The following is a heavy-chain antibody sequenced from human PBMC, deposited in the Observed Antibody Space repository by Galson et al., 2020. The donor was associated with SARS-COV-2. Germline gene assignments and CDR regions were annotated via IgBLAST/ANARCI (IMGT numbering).Heavy chain of an antibody. CDR3: ARDVSGGASDI. Sequence: RVSLKISCAASGFTFTNYAIHWVRQAPGKGLEWVAVISHDGRIEVYADSVKGRFTISRDNSENMLFLQMDSLRADDTAVYYCARDVSGGASDIWGQGTMVTVSS. D-gene: IGHD1-26*01. V-gene: IGHV3-30*04. J-gene: IGHJ3*02. CDR1: GFTFTNYA. CDR2: ISHDGRIE.